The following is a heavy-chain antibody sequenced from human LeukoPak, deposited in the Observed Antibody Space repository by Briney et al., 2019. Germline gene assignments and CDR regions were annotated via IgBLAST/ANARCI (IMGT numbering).Heavy chain of an antibody. CDR2: IYYSCST. CDR3: ARVGHCVGGRCYPSRYYYDYIDV. V-gene: IGHV4-39*02. D-gene: IGHD2-15*01. CDR1: GDSISNIYYY. J-gene: IGHJ6*03. Sequence: PSETLSLTCTVYGDSISNIYYYGSWIPQPPGKGVKWNGNIYYSCSTYYSPSLKSRVTMVVDMSRHQLSLRLSSVTAADTAVYFCARVGHCVGGRCYPSRYYYDYIDVWGKGTTITVSS.